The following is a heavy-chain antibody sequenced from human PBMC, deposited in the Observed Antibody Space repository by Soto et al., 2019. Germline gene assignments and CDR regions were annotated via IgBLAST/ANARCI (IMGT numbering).Heavy chain of an antibody. Sequence: ESLTISVKGSGYSFTSYWIGLVRQMPGKGLEWMGIIYPGDSDTRYSPSFQGQVTISADKSISTAYLQWSSLKASDTAMYYCARHYYGSGSQLDYWGQGTLVTVSS. CDR3: ARHYYGSGSQLDY. V-gene: IGHV5-51*01. CDR2: IYPGDSDT. CDR1: GYSFTSYW. J-gene: IGHJ4*02. D-gene: IGHD3-10*01.